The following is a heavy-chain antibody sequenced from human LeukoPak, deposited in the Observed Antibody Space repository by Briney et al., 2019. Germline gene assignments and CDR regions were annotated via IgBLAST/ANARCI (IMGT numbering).Heavy chain of an antibody. CDR3: ARGNTLCSGGSCSTNIDY. D-gene: IGHD2-15*01. CDR2: IYTSGST. V-gene: IGHV4-4*07. CDR1: GGSISSYY. Sequence: SETLSLTCTVSGGSISSYYWSWIRQPAGKGLEWIGRIYTSGSTNYNPSLKSRVTMSVDTSKTQFSLKLSSVTAAETAVYYCARGNTLCSGGSCSTNIDYWGQGTLVTVSS. J-gene: IGHJ4*02.